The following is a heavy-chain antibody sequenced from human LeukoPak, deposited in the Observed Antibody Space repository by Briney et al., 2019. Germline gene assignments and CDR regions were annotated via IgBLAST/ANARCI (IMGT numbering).Heavy chain of an antibody. Sequence: ASVKVSCKASGYTXTDYYMHRVRQAPGPGLEWMGWINPNSGGTDYAQKFQGRVTLIRDTSISTAYMELSRLTSDDTAVYYCARGRYCGETTCSDFDSWGRGTLVTVSS. CDR2: INPNSGGT. D-gene: IGHD2-21*01. CDR1: GYTXTDYY. J-gene: IGHJ4*02. V-gene: IGHV1-2*02. CDR3: ARGRYCGETTCSDFDS.